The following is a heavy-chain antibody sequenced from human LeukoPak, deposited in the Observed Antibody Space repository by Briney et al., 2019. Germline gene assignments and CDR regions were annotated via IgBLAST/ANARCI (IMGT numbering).Heavy chain of an antibody. CDR1: GYTFTSYD. CDR2: MNPNSGNT. Sequence: ASVKVPFKASGYTFTSYDINWVRQATGQGLEWMGWMNPNSGNTGYAQKFQGRVTITRNTSISTAYMELSSLRSEDTAVYYCARGHSGSYSFDYWGQGTLVTVSS. CDR3: ARGHSGSYSFDY. J-gene: IGHJ4*02. D-gene: IGHD1-26*01. V-gene: IGHV1-8*03.